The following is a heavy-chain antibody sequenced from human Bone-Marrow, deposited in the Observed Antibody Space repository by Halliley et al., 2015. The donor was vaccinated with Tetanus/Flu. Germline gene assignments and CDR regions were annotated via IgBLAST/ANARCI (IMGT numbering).Heavy chain of an antibody. CDR1: GGSLSNYY. D-gene: IGHD3-10*01. Sequence: TLSLTCTVSGGSLSNYYWSWIRQSPGKGLEWIGYIYYSGSTYYNPSLKSRVTISVDTSKNQFSLKLSSVTAADTAVYYCARGLYYYQLDYYFDYWGQGTLVTVSS. CDR3: ARGLYYYQLDYYFDY. J-gene: IGHJ4*02. V-gene: IGHV4-59*12. CDR2: IYYSGST.